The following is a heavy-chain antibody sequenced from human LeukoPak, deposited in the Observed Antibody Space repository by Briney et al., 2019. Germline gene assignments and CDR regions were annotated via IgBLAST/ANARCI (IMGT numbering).Heavy chain of an antibody. V-gene: IGHV3-53*01. CDR2: IYSGGST. J-gene: IGHJ6*03. CDR3: ARDFSDGSGSNYYYYMDV. Sequence: PGGSLRLSCAASGFTVSSNYMSWVRQAPGKGLEWVSVIYSGGSTYYADSVKGRFTISRDNSKNTLYRQMKRLRAEDTTVYYCARDFSDGSGSNYYYYMDVWGKGTTVTVSS. D-gene: IGHD3-10*01. CDR1: GFTVSSNY.